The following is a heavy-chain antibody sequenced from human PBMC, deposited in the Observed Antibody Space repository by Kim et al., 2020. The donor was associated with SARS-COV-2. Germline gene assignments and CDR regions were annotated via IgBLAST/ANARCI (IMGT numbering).Heavy chain of an antibody. J-gene: IGHJ4*02. CDR2: ISYDGSNK. CDR1: GFTFSSYA. D-gene: IGHD3-16*01. V-gene: IGHV3-30*04. Sequence: GGSLRLSCAASGFTFSSYAMHWVRQAPGKGLEWVAVISYDGSNKYYADSVKGRFTISRDNSKNTLYLQMNSLRAEDTAVYYCARDGPRIALGYWGQGTLVTVSS. CDR3: ARDGPRIALGY.